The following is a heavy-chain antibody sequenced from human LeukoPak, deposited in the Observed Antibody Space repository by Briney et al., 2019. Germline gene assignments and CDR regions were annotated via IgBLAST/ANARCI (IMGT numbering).Heavy chain of an antibody. J-gene: IGHJ4*02. CDR3: AKDPGGVGIQLWFPVLNYFDY. CDR1: GGTFSSYA. D-gene: IGHD5-18*01. V-gene: IGHV1-69*04. CDR2: IIPILGIA. Sequence: ASVKVSCKASGGTFSSYAISWVRQAPGQGLEWMGRIIPILGIANYAQKFQGRVTITADKSTSTAYMELSSLRSEDTAVYYCAKDPGGVGIQLWFPVLNYFDYWGQGTLVTVSS.